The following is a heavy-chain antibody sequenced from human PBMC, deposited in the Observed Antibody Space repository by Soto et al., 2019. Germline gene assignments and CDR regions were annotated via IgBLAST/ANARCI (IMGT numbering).Heavy chain of an antibody. D-gene: IGHD1-26*01. CDR2: ISNSGRAI. V-gene: IGHV3-48*03. Sequence: GGSLRLSCAVFGFTFSNYEMNWVRQAPGKGLEWVSYISNSGRAIYYAESVKGRFTISRDNAKNSLYLQMNSLRAEDTAVYYCTTGTLPYDAFDIWGQGTMVTVSS. CDR3: TTGTLPYDAFDI. J-gene: IGHJ3*02. CDR1: GFTFSNYE.